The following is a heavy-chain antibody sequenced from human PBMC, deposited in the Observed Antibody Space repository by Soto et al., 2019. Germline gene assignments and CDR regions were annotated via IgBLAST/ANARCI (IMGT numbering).Heavy chain of an antibody. CDR1: GYTFSTYA. CDR2: INGGNGHT. Sequence: ASVKVSCKASGYTFSTYALHWVRQAPGQGLEWMGWINGGNGHTRYSQKFKDRVTISRDAPASTAYMELSGLRSEDTAVYYCARGKGMEENYYYYGMDVWGQGTTVTVSS. V-gene: IGHV1-3*01. J-gene: IGHJ6*02. CDR3: ARGKGMEENYYYYGMDV. D-gene: IGHD1-1*01.